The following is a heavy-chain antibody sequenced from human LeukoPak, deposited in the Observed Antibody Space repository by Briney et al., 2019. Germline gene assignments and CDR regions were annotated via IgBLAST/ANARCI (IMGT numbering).Heavy chain of an antibody. D-gene: IGHD3-22*01. CDR2: INAGNGNT. J-gene: IGHJ3*02. V-gene: IGHV1-3*03. CDR1: GYTFTSYT. Sequence: ASVEVSCKASGYTFTSYTIHWVRQAPGQRLEWMGWINAGNGNTKYSQEFQGRVSITRDTSATTTYMELSSLRSEDMAVYYCARAQYYYDSSGYYRGDALDIWGQGTRVTVSS. CDR3: ARAQYYYDSSGYYRGDALDI.